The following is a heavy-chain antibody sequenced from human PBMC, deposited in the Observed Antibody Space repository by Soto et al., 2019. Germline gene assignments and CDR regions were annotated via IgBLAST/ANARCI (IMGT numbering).Heavy chain of an antibody. J-gene: IGHJ4*02. V-gene: IGHV4-34*01. CDR3: ARGSRGEPAAILPFDY. CDR2: INHSGST. Sequence: SETLSLTCAVYGGSFSGYYWSWIRQPPGKGLEWIGEINHSGSTNYNPSLKSRVTISVDTSKNQFSLKLSSVTAADTAVYYCARGSRGEPAAILPFDYWGQGTLVTVSS. CDR1: GGSFSGYY. D-gene: IGHD2-2*01.